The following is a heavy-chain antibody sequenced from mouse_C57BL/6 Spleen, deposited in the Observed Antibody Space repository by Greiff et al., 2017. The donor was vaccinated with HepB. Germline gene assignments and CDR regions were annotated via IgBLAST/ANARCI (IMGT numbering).Heavy chain of an antibody. CDR3: ARGEWCSYFDY. CDR1: GYAFSSSW. D-gene: IGHD1-1*02. Sequence: QVQLQQSGPELVKPGASVKISCKASGYAFSSSWMNWVKQRPGKGLEWIGRIYPGDGDTNYNGKFKGKATLTADKSSSTAYMQRSSLTSEDSAVYFCARGEWCSYFDYWGQGTTLTVSS. CDR2: IYPGDGDT. V-gene: IGHV1-82*01. J-gene: IGHJ2*01.